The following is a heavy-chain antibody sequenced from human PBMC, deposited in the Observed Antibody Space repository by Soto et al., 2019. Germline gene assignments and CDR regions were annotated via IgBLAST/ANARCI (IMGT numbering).Heavy chain of an antibody. D-gene: IGHD1-26*01. CDR2: ISGSGGST. CDR3: DKEQEWELRPNWFDH. V-gene: IGHV3-23*01. Sequence: GGSLRLSYAACGFTFSRYAMILVRQAPGKGVECVSAISGSGGSTYYADSVKGRFTISRDKSGNTLYLQINSLRAEDTAVYYCDKEQEWELRPNWFDHGGQ. J-gene: IGHJ5*02. CDR1: GFTFSRYA.